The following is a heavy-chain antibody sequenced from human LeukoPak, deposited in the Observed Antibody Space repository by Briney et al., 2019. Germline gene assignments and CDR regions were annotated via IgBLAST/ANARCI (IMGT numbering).Heavy chain of an antibody. J-gene: IGHJ4*02. D-gene: IGHD3-3*01. CDR3: ARRTYYDFWSGLKIDY. CDR1: GGSFSGYY. Sequence: SETLSLTCTVYGGSFSGYYWSWIRQPPGEGLEWIGEINHSGSTNYNPSLKSRVTISVDTSKNQFSLKLSSVTAADTAVYYCARRTYYDFWSGLKIDYWGQGTLVTVSS. V-gene: IGHV4-34*01. CDR2: INHSGST.